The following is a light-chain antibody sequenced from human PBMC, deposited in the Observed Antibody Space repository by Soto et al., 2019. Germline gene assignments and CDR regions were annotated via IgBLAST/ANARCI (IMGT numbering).Light chain of an antibody. CDR1: SSDVGGCNY. J-gene: IGLJ1*01. V-gene: IGLV2-8*01. CDR2: EVS. Sequence: QSALTQPPSASGSPGQSVTISCTGTSSDVGGCNYVSWYQQHPGKAPKLMIYEVSKRPSGVPDRFSGSKSGNTASLTVSGLQAEDEADDYCSSYAGSNNFVFGTGTKLTVL. CDR3: SSYAGSNNFV.